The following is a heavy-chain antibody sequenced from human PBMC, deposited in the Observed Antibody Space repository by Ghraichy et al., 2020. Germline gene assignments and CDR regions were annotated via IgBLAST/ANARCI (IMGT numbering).Heavy chain of an antibody. CDR1: GFTFSSYA. Sequence: GESLNISCAASGFTFSSYAMSWVRQAPGKGLEWVSGISGSGGGGGTYYADSVKGRFTISRDNSKNTLYLQMNSLRAEDTAVYYCAKDPIAAPGRNWFDPWGQGTLVTVSS. V-gene: IGHV3-23*01. D-gene: IGHD6-13*01. J-gene: IGHJ5*02. CDR3: AKDPIAAPGRNWFDP. CDR2: ISGSGGGGGT.